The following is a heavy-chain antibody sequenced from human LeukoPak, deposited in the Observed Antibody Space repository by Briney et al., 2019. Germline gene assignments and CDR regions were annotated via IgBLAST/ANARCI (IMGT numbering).Heavy chain of an antibody. J-gene: IGHJ4*02. CDR2: MGGSDGRI. Sequence: GGSLRLSCAASGFTFSSYAMSWVRQAPGKGLEWVSVMGGSDGRIYYADSVKGRFTISRDNSKNTVYLQLNSLRAEDTAVYYCARQGLTTSWLYFDYWGQGTLVTVSS. CDR3: ARQGLTTSWLYFDY. D-gene: IGHD2-2*02. V-gene: IGHV3-23*01. CDR1: GFTFSSYA.